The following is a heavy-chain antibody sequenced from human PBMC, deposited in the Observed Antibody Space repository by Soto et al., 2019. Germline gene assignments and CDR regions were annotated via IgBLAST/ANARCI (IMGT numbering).Heavy chain of an antibody. V-gene: IGHV3-30*18. Sequence: QVQLVESGGGVVQPGRSLRLSGAASGFTFSSYGMHWVRQAPGKGLEWVAVISYDGSNKYYADSVKGRFTISRDNSKNTLYLQMNSLRAEDTAVYYCAKDLMVRGAYYYYGMDVWGQGTTVTVSS. CDR1: GFTFSSYG. CDR3: AKDLMVRGAYYYYGMDV. CDR2: ISYDGSNK. D-gene: IGHD3-10*01. J-gene: IGHJ6*02.